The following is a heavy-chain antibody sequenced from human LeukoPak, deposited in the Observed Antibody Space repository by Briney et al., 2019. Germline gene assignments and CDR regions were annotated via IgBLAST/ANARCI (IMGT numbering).Heavy chain of an antibody. D-gene: IGHD3-16*02. CDR1: GGTFSSYA. J-gene: IGHJ3*02. Sequence: SVKVSCKASGGTFSSYAISWVRQAPGQGLEWMGGIIPIFGTANYAQKFQGRVTITADESTGTAYMELSSLRSEDTAVYYCARGLHLGELSLGYTAFDIWGQGTMVTVSS. CDR2: IIPIFGTA. V-gene: IGHV1-69*13. CDR3: ARGLHLGELSLGYTAFDI.